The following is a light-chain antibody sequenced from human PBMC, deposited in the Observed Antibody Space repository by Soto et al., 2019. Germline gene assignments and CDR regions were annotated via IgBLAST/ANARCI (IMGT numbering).Light chain of an antibody. J-gene: IGKJ5*01. V-gene: IGKV3-15*01. Sequence: EIVMTQSPATLSLSPGERATLSCRAGQGVTTNFYWYQQKSDQSPRLLIYDVSIRATGVPDRFSGTGSETDFTLTISGLQSEDSAVYFCQQYNNWPFSFGQGTRLEIK. CDR3: QQYNNWPFS. CDR1: QGVTTN. CDR2: DVS.